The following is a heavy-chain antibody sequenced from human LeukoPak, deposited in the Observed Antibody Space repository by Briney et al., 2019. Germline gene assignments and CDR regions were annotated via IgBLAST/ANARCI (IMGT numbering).Heavy chain of an antibody. CDR1: GFTFSTFA. J-gene: IGHJ4*02. Sequence: GGSLRLSCAVSGFTFSTFAMNWVRQAPGKGLEWVSSLSDSAVSSYYADSVKGRFTSSRDNSKNTLYLQMNSLRAEDTATYYCAKAPDSSGFPSYFDSWGQGPLVAVSS. V-gene: IGHV3-23*01. CDR3: AKAPDSSGFPSYFDS. CDR2: LSDSAVSS. D-gene: IGHD3-22*01.